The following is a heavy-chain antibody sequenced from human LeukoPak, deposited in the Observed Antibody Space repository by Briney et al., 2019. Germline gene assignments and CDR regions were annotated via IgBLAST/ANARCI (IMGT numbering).Heavy chain of an antibody. CDR1: GFTFSSYA. CDR2: ISGSGGST. D-gene: IGHD3-10*01. Sequence: PGGSLRLSCAASGFTFSSYAMSWVRQAPGKGLEWVSAISGSGGSTYYADSVKGRFTISRDNPKNTLYLQMNSLRAEDTAVYYCANLITMVRGVIIDYWGQGTLVTVSS. V-gene: IGHV3-23*01. CDR3: ANLITMVRGVIIDY. J-gene: IGHJ4*02.